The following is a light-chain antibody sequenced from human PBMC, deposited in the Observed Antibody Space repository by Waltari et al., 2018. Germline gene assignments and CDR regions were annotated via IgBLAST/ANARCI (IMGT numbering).Light chain of an antibody. J-gene: IGKJ5*01. CDR3: QQYDDWPVT. V-gene: IGKV3-15*01. CDR1: QTISST. Sequence: IVMTQSPATLSVSPGESATLSGRASQTISSTLAWYQQKRGQAPRLLIYDASARATGIPATFSGSGSGTEFTLTIDSLQSEDFAVYYCQQYDDWPVTFGQGTRLEI. CDR2: DAS.